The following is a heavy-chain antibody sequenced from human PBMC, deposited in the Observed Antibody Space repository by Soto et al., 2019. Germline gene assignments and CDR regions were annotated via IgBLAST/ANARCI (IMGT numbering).Heavy chain of an antibody. CDR1: GFTFSSYS. J-gene: IGHJ5*02. Sequence: EVQLVESGGGLVKPGGSLRLSCAASGFTFSSYSMNWVRQAPGKGLEWVSSISSSSSYIYYADSVKGRFTISRDNAKNSLYLQMNSPRAEDTAVYYCARAKYCSSTSCSSGFDPWGQGTLVTVSS. V-gene: IGHV3-21*01. D-gene: IGHD2-2*01. CDR2: ISSSSSYI. CDR3: ARAKYCSSTSCSSGFDP.